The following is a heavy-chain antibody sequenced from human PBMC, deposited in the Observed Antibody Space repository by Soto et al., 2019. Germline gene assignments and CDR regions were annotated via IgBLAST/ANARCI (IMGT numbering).Heavy chain of an antibody. D-gene: IGHD3-16*01. V-gene: IGHV3-7*03. CDR2: IKPDGGAT. J-gene: IGHJ4*02. CDR1: DFTFRNSW. CDR3: FGGNGSPK. Sequence: GSLRLSCATSDFTFRNSWINWVRQAPGKGLEWVANIKPDGGATNYVDSVKGRFTISRDNVRNSASLQMNSLRVGDTAVYFCFGGNGSPKWGQGTLVTVSS.